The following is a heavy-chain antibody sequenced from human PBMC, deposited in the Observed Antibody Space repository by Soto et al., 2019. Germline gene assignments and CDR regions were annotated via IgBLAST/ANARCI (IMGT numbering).Heavy chain of an antibody. D-gene: IGHD4-17*01. J-gene: IGHJ5*02. CDR2: IYTGGST. CDR3: ARAYGGNPALFDP. V-gene: IGHV3-53*01. CDR1: WFTVSSDY. Sequence: EVQLVESGGGLIQPGGSLRLSCAASWFTVSSDYMSWVRQAPGKGLEWVSVIYTGGSTYYADSVKGRFTFSRDNSKNTLYLQMNSLRAEDTAVYYCARAYGGNPALFDPWGQGTLVTVSS.